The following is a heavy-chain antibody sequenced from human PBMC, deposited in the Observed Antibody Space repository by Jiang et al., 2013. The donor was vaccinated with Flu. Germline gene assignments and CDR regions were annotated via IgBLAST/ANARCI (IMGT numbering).Heavy chain of an antibody. CDR2: IDPSDSYT. CDR3: ARLSSIGAAGTLPSYFDY. V-gene: IGHV5-10-1*01. J-gene: IGHJ4*02. CDR1: GYSFTSYW. Sequence: PGESLRISCKGSGYSFTSYWISWVRQMPGKGLEWMGRIDPSDSYTNYSPSFQGHVTISADKSISTAYLQWSSLKASDTARYYCARLSSIGAAGTLPSYFDYWGLGTLVTVSS. D-gene: IGHD6-13*01.